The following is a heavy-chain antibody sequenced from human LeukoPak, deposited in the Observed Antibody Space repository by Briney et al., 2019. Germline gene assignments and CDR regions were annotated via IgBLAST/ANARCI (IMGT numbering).Heavy chain of an antibody. CDR1: DFSLSTPGMG. Sequence: SGPTLVNPTLTLTLTCTFSDFSLSTPGMGVGWIRQPPGKAPEWLVMIYYNDDKRYSPSLRSRLTITKDTSKNQVALTMTNVDVVDTATYYCAHLVVTIDWRSYFDYWGQGILVTVSS. D-gene: IGHD3-10*01. V-gene: IGHV2-5*01. CDR3: AHLVVTIDWRSYFDY. J-gene: IGHJ4*02. CDR2: IYYNDDK.